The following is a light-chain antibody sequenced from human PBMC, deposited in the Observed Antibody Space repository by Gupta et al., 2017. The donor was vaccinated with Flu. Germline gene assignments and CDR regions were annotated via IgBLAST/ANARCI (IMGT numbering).Light chain of an antibody. Sequence: ITITCNGTRGDLGDYKYVFWYHPYTAQPPNLIVYEVIMRPSLAAHRFSASKSGNTASLTISGLQAEDDADYFCSSYTTSSTLVFGAGTKVTVL. J-gene: IGLJ1*01. V-gene: IGLV2-14*01. CDR3: SSYTTSSTLV. CDR2: EVI. CDR1: RGDLGDYKY.